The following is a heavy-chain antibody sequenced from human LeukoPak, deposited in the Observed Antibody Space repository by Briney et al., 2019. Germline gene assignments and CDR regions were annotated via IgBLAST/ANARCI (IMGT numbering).Heavy chain of an antibody. J-gene: IGHJ6*02. Sequence: GGSLRLSCAGSGFTFKDYYLNWIRQAPGKGLEWVSYISGGSTYTNYANSVKGRFTISRDNARNSLFLQMNSRTAEDTAIYYCARSLISAVIGMDVWGQGTAVTVSS. CDR3: ARSLISAVIGMDV. CDR2: ISGGSTYT. V-gene: IGHV3-11*06. D-gene: IGHD3-3*01. CDR1: GFTFKDYY.